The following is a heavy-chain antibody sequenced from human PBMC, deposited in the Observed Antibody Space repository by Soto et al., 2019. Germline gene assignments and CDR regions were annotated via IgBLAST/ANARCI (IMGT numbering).Heavy chain of an antibody. CDR2: ISYDGSNK. D-gene: IGHD6-19*01. V-gene: IGHV3-30*03. Sequence: QVQLVESGGGVVQPGRSLILSCAASGFTFSSYGMHWVRQAPGKGLEWVAVISYDGSNKYYADSVKGRFTISRDNSKNTLYLQMNSLTAEDTAVHYCAIYSSGWYPLDYWGQGTLVTVS. CDR1: GFTFSSYG. CDR3: AIYSSGWYPLDY. J-gene: IGHJ4*02.